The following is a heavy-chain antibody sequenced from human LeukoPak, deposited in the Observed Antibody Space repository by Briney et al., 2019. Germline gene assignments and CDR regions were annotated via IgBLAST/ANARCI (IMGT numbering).Heavy chain of an antibody. D-gene: IGHD3-3*01. CDR3: ARRGDFWSGYPSIDY. CDR1: GYTFTSYG. V-gene: IGHV1-18*01. Sequence: ASVKASCKASGYTFTSYGISWVRQAPGQGLEWMGWISAYNGNTNYAQKLQGRVTMTTDTSTSTAYMELRSLRSDDTAVYYCARRGDFWSGYPSIDYWGQGTLVTVSS. CDR2: ISAYNGNT. J-gene: IGHJ4*02.